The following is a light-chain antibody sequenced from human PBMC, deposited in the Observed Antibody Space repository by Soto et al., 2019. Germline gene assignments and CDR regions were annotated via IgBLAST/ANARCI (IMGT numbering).Light chain of an antibody. CDR1: QSISSW. CDR3: QQYNSYST. CDR2: KAS. J-gene: IGKJ2*01. Sequence: IQMTQSPSTLSASVGDRVTITCRASQSISSWLAWYQQKPGKAPKLLIYKASSLESGVPSRFSGSGSGTEFTLTISSLQPDDLATYYCQQYNSYSTFGQGTKLEIK. V-gene: IGKV1-5*03.